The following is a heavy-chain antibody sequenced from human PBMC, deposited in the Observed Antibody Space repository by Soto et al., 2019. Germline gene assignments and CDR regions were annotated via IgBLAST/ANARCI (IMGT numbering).Heavy chain of an antibody. CDR1: GYSFTSYW. J-gene: IGHJ4*02. CDR2: IDPSDSYT. Sequence: PGESLKISCKGSGYSFTSYWIDWVRQMPGKGLEWMGRIDPSDSYTNYSPSFQGHVTISADKSINTAYLQWSSLKASDTAMYYCARRIAVDVAGFDYWGQGTLVTVSS. CDR3: ARRIAVDVAGFDY. V-gene: IGHV5-10-1*01. D-gene: IGHD6-19*01.